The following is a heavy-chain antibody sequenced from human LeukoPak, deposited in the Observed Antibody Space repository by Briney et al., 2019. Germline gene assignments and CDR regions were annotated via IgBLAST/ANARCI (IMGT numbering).Heavy chain of an antibody. CDR1: GFTFDDYA. V-gene: IGHV3-9*01. Sequence: QPGGSLRLSCAASGFTFDDYAMHWVRQAPGKGLEWVSGISWKSGSIGYADSVKGRFSISRDNAKNSLYLQVNSLRPEDTALYYCAKESRGYRSYFDNWGQGTLVTVSS. D-gene: IGHD5-18*01. J-gene: IGHJ4*02. CDR3: AKESRGYRSYFDN. CDR2: ISWKSGSI.